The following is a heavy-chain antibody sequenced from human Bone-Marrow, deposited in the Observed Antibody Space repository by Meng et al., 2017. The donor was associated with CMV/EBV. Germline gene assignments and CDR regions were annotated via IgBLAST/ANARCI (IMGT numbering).Heavy chain of an antibody. CDR1: GGTFSSYA. CDR3: ARADFPVTYYFTY. Sequence: SVKVSCKASGGTFSSYAISWVRQAPGQGLEWMGWIIPILDITNYAQKFQGRVTITADKSTRTAYMELSSLRSEDTAVYYCARADFPVTYYFTYWGQGTLVTVSS. J-gene: IGHJ4*02. CDR2: IIPILDIT. D-gene: IGHD3-3*01. V-gene: IGHV1-69*10.